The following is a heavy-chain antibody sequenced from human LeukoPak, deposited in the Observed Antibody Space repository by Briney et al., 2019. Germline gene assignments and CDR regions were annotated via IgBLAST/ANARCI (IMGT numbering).Heavy chain of an antibody. D-gene: IGHD1-26*01. J-gene: IGHJ5*02. CDR3: ARGVQRLLIVGATSNWFDP. V-gene: IGHV1-69*05. CDR2: IIPIFGTA. Sequence: ASVKVSCKASGGTFSSYAISWVRQAPGQGLEWMGGIIPIFGTANYAQKFQGRVTITTDESTSTAYMELSSLRSEDTAVYYCARGVQRLLIVGATSNWFDPWGQGTLVTVSS. CDR1: GGTFSSYA.